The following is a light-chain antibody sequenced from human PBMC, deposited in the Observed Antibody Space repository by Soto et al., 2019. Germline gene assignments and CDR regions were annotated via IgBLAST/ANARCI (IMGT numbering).Light chain of an antibody. CDR1: QDISRF. CDR3: LQHNTYPYT. V-gene: IGKV1-17*03. Sequence: DVQMAQSPSAMSASVGDRVNIACRASQDISRFVAWFQHKPGRAPERLIYETSNLQPGVPSRFSGSGSGTEFTLAISGLQPEDFATYYCLQHNTYPYTFGQGTKLEIK. J-gene: IGKJ2*01. CDR2: ETS.